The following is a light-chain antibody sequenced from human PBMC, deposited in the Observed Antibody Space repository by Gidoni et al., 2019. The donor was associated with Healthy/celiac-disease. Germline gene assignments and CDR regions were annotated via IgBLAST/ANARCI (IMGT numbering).Light chain of an antibody. CDR1: QSVSNH. Sequence: EIVLTQSPATLSLSPGERATLSWRASQSVSNHLAWYQHKSGQAPRLLIYDASNRAAGIPGRFSGSGSGTDFTLTISSLEPEDSAVYYCQVRSNWPPPWTFGQGTKVEIK. V-gene: IGKV3-11*01. J-gene: IGKJ1*01. CDR2: DAS. CDR3: QVRSNWPPPWT.